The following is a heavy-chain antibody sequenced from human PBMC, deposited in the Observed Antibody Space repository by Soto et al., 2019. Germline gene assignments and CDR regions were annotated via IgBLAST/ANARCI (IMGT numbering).Heavy chain of an antibody. J-gene: IGHJ4*02. D-gene: IGHD3-22*01. CDR1: GFTFSNYW. Sequence: PEGSLSHSCAASGFTFSNYWMTWVRQAPGKGLEWVANIKEDGSEKHYVDSVKGRFTISRDNSNNILYLQMNSLRGEDTAVYYCAKDLGSSGYYPTFDYWGQGTLVTVSS. CDR2: IKEDGSEK. CDR3: AKDLGSSGYYPTFDY. V-gene: IGHV3-7*03.